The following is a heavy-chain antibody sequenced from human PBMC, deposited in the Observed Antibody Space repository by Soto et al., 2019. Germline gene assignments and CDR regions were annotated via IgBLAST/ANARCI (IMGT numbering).Heavy chain of an antibody. D-gene: IGHD3-22*01. CDR2: IKSKTDGGTA. V-gene: IGHV3-15*07. CDR3: TTDSYSTIIIVRFDY. CDR1: GFTFSNAW. Sequence: GSLKLSCAASGFTFSNAWINWGRQAPGKGLEWVGRIKSKTDGGTADYAEPVKGRFAISRDDSNNMVYLQMNSLKIEDTAVYYCTTDSYSTIIIVRFDYWGHGTLVTVSS. J-gene: IGHJ4*01.